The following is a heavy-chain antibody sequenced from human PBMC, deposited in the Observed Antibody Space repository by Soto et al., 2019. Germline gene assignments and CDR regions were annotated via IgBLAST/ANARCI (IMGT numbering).Heavy chain of an antibody. CDR2: IIPIFGTA. D-gene: IGHD3-22*01. V-gene: IGHV1-69*13. Sequence: SVKVSCKASGGTFSSYAISWVRQAPGQGLEWMGGIIPIFGTANYAQKFQGRVTITADESTSTAYMELSSLRSEDTAVYYCASYYDSSGYYSLGYFDYWGQGTLVTVSS. J-gene: IGHJ4*02. CDR3: ASYYDSSGYYSLGYFDY. CDR1: GGTFSSYA.